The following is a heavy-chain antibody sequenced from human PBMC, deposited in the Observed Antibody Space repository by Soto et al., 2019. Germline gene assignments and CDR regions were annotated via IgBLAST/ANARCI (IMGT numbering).Heavy chain of an antibody. V-gene: IGHV3-23*01. Sequence: GGSLRLSCAASGFTFSSYAMSWVRQAPGKGLEWVSAISGSGGSTYYADSVKGRFTISRDNSKNTLYLQMNSLRAEDTAVYYCAKVGYCSGGSCYSGSYYYYMDVWGKGTTVTVSS. CDR2: ISGSGGST. CDR3: AKVGYCSGGSCYSGSYYYYMDV. J-gene: IGHJ6*03. D-gene: IGHD2-15*01. CDR1: GFTFSSYA.